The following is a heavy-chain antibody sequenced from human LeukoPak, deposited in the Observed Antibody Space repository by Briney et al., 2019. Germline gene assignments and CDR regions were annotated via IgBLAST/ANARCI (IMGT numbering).Heavy chain of an antibody. CDR1: GFTFSSYW. CDR2: IKQDGSEK. V-gene: IGHV3-7*01. Sequence: PGGSLRLSCAASGFTFSSYWMSWVRQAPGKGLEWVANIKQDGSEKYYVDSVKGRFTISRDNAKNSLYLQMNSLRAEDTAVYYCARDMYYDILTGYYIHYYYYMDVWGKGTTVTVSS. D-gene: IGHD3-9*01. J-gene: IGHJ6*03. CDR3: ARDMYYDILTGYYIHYYYYMDV.